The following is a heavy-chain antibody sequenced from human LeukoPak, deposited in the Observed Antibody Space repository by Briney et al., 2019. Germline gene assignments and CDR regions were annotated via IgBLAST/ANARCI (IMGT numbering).Heavy chain of an antibody. J-gene: IGHJ4*02. CDR1: GGSISSGSSY. CDR2: IYPSGST. D-gene: IGHD4-17*01. CDR3: ARASTGDYAIDY. V-gene: IGHV4-61*02. Sequence: SETLSLTCTVSGGSISSGSSYWSWIRQPAGKGLEWIGRIYPSGSTNYNPSLKSRLTISVDTSKNQFSLKLTSVTAADTAVYYCARASTGDYAIDYWGQGTLVTVSS.